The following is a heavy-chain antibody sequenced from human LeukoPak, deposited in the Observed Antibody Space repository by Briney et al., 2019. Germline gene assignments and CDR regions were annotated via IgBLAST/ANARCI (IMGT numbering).Heavy chain of an antibody. Sequence: PGGSLRLSCAASGFTFSSYAMHWVRQAPGKGLEWVAVISYDGSNKYYADSVKGRFTISRDNSKNTLYLRMNSLRAEDTAVYYCARDGPAIVLMLYYWGQGTLVTVSS. D-gene: IGHD2-8*01. J-gene: IGHJ4*02. CDR2: ISYDGSNK. CDR1: GFTFSSYA. V-gene: IGHV3-30*01. CDR3: ARDGPAIVLMLYY.